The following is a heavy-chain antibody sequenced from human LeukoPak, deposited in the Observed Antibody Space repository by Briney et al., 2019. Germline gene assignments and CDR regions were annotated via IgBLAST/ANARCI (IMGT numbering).Heavy chain of an antibody. V-gene: IGHV1-46*01. CDR3: ARGNIDGYSFGYSDYPRLSTDY. D-gene: IGHD5-18*01. J-gene: IGHJ4*02. Sequence: GASVKVSCKASGYTFTSNYMLWVRQAPGQGLEWMGIINPSGGRTNYAQKFQGRVTMTRDTSTSTVYMELSSLRSEDTAVYYCARGNIDGYSFGYSDYPRLSTDYWGQGNLVTVSS. CDR2: INPSGGRT. CDR1: GYTFTSNY.